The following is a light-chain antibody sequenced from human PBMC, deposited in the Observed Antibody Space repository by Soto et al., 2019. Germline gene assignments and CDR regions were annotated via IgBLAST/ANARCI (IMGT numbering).Light chain of an antibody. J-gene: IGKJ2*01. CDR2: AAS. CDR1: QSISSH. CDR3: QQSYSSLYT. Sequence: DIQMTQSPSSLSASVEDRVTITCRASQSISSHLNWYQQKPGNAPKVLISAASSLQSGVTSRFSGSGSGTDFTLTISSLQPEDYATYYCQQSYSSLYTFGQGTKLEIK. V-gene: IGKV1-39*01.